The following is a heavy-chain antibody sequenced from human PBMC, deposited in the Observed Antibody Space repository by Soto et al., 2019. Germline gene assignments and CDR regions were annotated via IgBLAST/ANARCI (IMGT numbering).Heavy chain of an antibody. CDR3: VSRGIYWGIDY. V-gene: IGHV1-3*05. J-gene: IGHJ4*02. CDR1: GYTFTSYA. D-gene: IGHD7-27*01. Sequence: QVQLVQSGAEEKKPGASVKVSCKASGYTFTSYAMPWVRQAPGQRLEWIGWINAGNGNTKYSQKFQGRVTITRDTSASTAYSGVSSLRSEDTALYYCVSRGIYWGIDYWGQGTLVTVSS. CDR2: INAGNGNT.